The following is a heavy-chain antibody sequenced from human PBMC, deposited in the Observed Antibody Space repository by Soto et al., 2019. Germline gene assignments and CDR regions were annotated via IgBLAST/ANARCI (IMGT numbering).Heavy chain of an antibody. Sequence: QVQLVQSGAEVKKPGASVKVSCKASGYTFTSYGISWVRQAPGQGLEWMGWISAYNGNTNYAQKLQGRVTMTTDTSTSTAYMELRSLRSDDTAVYYCARDRLLRYQLPHPDALDIWGQGTMVTVSS. CDR1: GYTFTSYG. V-gene: IGHV1-18*01. D-gene: IGHD2-2*01. CDR3: ARDRLLRYQLPHPDALDI. CDR2: ISAYNGNT. J-gene: IGHJ3*02.